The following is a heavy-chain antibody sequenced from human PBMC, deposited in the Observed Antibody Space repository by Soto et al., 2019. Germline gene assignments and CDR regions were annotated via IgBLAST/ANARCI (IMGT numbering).Heavy chain of an antibody. CDR3: ARAAGYRLLVGYYYYMDV. J-gene: IGHJ6*03. CDR1: EFTVSSNY. D-gene: IGHD1-1*01. CDR2: IYSGGST. Sequence: GGSLRLSCAASEFTVSSNYMSWVRQVPGKGLEWVSVIYSGGSTFYADSVKGRFTISRDNSKNTLYLQMNSLRAEDTAVYYCARAAGYRLLVGYYYYMDVWGKGTTVTVSS. V-gene: IGHV3-66*01.